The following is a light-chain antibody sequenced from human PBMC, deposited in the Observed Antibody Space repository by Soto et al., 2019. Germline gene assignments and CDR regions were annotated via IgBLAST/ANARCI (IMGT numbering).Light chain of an antibody. CDR3: SSFTSSITYV. CDR2: DVT. Sequence: SARTQPASVSGSPGQSITISCSGTSSDCGGYNSVSWYRQDPGKAPKLMIYDVTNRPSGVSNRFSGSKYGNTASLTISGLQAEDEADYYCSSFTSSITYVFGTGTKVTLL. J-gene: IGLJ1*01. V-gene: IGLV2-14*01. CDR1: SSDCGGYNS.